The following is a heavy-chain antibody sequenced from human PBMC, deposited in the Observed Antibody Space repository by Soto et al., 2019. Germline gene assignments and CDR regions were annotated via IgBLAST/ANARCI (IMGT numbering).Heavy chain of an antibody. Sequence: QVQLVQSGAEVKKPGSSVKVSCKASGGTFSSYTISWVRQAPGQGLEWMGRIIPILGIANYAQKFQGRVTITADKSTSTAYMELSSLRAEDTAVYYCARDEGIAAAGTPYWGQGTLVTFSS. V-gene: IGHV1-69*08. J-gene: IGHJ4*02. D-gene: IGHD6-13*01. CDR3: ARDEGIAAAGTPY. CDR1: GGTFSSYT. CDR2: IIPILGIA.